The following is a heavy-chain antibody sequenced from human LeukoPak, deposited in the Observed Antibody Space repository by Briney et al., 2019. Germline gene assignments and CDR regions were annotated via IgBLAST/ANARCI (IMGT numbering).Heavy chain of an antibody. CDR3: ARLRDSSGYYSSTKYYFDY. V-gene: IGHV4-34*01. CDR2: INHSGST. J-gene: IGHJ4*02. CDR1: GGSFSGYY. Sequence: PSETLSLTCAVYGGSFSGYYWSWIRRPPGKGLEWIGEINHSGSTNYNPSLKSRVTISVDTSKNQFSLKLSSVTAADTAVYYCARLRDSSGYYSSTKYYFDYWGQGTLVTVSS. D-gene: IGHD3-22*01.